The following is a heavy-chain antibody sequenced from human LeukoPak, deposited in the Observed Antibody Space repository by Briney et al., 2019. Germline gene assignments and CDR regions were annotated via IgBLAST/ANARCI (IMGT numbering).Heavy chain of an antibody. CDR2: INPNSGGT. CDR3: ARVKRGVPWFDP. J-gene: IGHJ5*02. CDR1: GYTFTSYA. V-gene: IGHV1-2*02. D-gene: IGHD2-8*01. Sequence: ASVKVSCKASGYTFTSYAMHWVRQAPGQGLEWMGWINPNSGGTNYAQKFQGRVTMTRDTSISTAYTELSSLRSEDTAVYYCARVKRGVPWFDPWGQGTLVTVSS.